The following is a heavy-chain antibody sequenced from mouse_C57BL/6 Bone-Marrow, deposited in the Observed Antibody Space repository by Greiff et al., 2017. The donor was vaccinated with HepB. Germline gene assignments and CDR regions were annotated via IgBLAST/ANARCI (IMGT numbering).Heavy chain of an antibody. J-gene: IGHJ1*03. Sequence: EVMLVESGGGLVQPGGSLKLSCAASGFTFSDYYMYWVRQTPEKRLEWVAYISNGGGSTYYPDTVKGRFPISRDNAKNTLYLQMSRLKSEDTAMYYCARRKGLRGYFDVWGTGTTVTVSS. CDR1: GFTFSDYY. CDR3: ARRKGLRGYFDV. D-gene: IGHD1-1*01. CDR2: ISNGGGST. V-gene: IGHV5-12*01.